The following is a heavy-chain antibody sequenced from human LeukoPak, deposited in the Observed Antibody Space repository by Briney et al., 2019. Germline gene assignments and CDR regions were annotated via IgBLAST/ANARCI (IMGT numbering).Heavy chain of an antibody. CDR3: ARDVGSGSSADWFDP. D-gene: IGHD3-10*01. CDR2: ISSSGSTI. J-gene: IGHJ5*02. CDR1: GFTFSDYY. Sequence: WGSLSLSCAASGFTFSDYYMSWIRQAPGKGLVWVSYISSSGSTIYYADSVKGRFTLSRDNAKNSLYLQLNSLRAEDTAVYYCARDVGSGSSADWFDPWGQGTLVTVSS. V-gene: IGHV3-11*04.